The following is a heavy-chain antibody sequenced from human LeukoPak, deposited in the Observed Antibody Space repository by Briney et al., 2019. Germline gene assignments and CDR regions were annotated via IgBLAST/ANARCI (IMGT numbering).Heavy chain of an antibody. J-gene: IGHJ4*02. CDR2: INPNSGGT. CDR3: AKDHGSSDWYYFDY. Sequence: GASVKVSCKASGYTFTGYYMHWVRQAPGQGLEWMGWINPNSGGTNYAQKFQGRVTMTRDTSISTAYMELNTLRADDTAVYYCAKDHGSSDWYYFDYWGQGTLVTVSS. D-gene: IGHD6-13*01. V-gene: IGHV1-2*02. CDR1: GYTFTGYY.